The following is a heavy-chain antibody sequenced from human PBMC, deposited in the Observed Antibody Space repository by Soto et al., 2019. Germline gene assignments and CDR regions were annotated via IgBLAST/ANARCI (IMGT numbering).Heavy chain of an antibody. CDR2: ISAYNGDT. D-gene: IGHD4-17*01. Sequence: ASVKVSCKASGYTFTSYGISWVRQAPGQGLEWMGWISAYNGDTNYAQKLQGRVTMTTDTSTSTAYMELRSLRSDDTAVYYCARVRELTTVVTHYYYYGMDVWGQGTTVTVSS. CDR3: ARVRELTTVVTHYYYYGMDV. CDR1: GYTFTSYG. J-gene: IGHJ6*02. V-gene: IGHV1-18*04.